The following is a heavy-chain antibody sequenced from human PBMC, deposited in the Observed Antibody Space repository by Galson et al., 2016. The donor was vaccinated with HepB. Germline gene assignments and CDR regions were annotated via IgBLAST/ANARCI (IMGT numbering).Heavy chain of an antibody. CDR2: INPIFGTT. Sequence: SVKVSCKASGGTFSRYAINWVRQAPGQGLEWMGGINPIFGTTNYAQKFQGRVTITADESTNTVYMELRSLRSDDTAVYYCARALTVNSFAFFDYWGPGTLVTVAS. D-gene: IGHD7-27*01. V-gene: IGHV1-69*13. CDR3: ARALTVNSFAFFDY. CDR1: GGTFSRYA. J-gene: IGHJ4*02.